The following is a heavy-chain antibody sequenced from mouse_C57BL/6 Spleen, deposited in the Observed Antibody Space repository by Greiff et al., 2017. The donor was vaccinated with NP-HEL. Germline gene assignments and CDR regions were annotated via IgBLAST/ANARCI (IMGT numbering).Heavy chain of an antibody. J-gene: IGHJ4*01. CDR1: GYTFTSYW. V-gene: IGHV1-64*01. CDR2: IHPNSGST. D-gene: IGHD3-2*02. Sequence: VQLQQPGAELVKPGASVKLSCKASGYTFTSYWMHWVKQRPGQGLEWIGMIHPNSGSTNYNEKFKSKATLTVDKSSSTAYMQLSSLTSEDSAVYYCAKGQLRLQAMDYWGQGTSVTVSS. CDR3: AKGQLRLQAMDY.